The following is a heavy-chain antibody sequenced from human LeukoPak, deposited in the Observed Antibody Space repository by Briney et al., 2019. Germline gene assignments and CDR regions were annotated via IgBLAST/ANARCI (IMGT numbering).Heavy chain of an antibody. Sequence: PGGSLRLSCAASGFTLSSYAMSWVRQAPGKGLEWVSAISGSGRSTYYADSVKGLFTISRDTSKNTLYLQMNSLRAEDTAVYYCAKMATIENDFDYWGQGTLVTVSS. CDR1: GFTLSSYA. CDR3: AKMATIENDFDY. V-gene: IGHV3-23*01. CDR2: ISGSGRST. J-gene: IGHJ4*02. D-gene: IGHD5-24*01.